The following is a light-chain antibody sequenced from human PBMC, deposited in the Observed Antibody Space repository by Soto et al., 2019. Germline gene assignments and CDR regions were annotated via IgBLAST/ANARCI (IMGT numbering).Light chain of an antibody. Sequence: DIRITQCLTTLFEWKGDRVTXTCRASHTISSWLAWYQQKPGKAPKLLIYKASTLKSGVPSRFSDSGSGTEFTLTISTLQPDDFATYYCQHYNTCCEPFGQGTKVDIK. CDR2: KAS. CDR3: QHYNTCCEP. CDR1: HTISSW. V-gene: IGKV1-5*03. J-gene: IGKJ1*01.